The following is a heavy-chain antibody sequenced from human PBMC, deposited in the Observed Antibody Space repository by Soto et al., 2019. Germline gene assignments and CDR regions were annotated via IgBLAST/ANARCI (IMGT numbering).Heavy chain of an antibody. Sequence: ASVKVSCKASGYTFTSYSISWVRQAPGQGLEWMGWISAYNGNTNYAQRLQGRVTMTTDTSTSTAYMELRSLRSDDTAVYYCARAGYCSSTSCYLFDYWGQGTLVTVSS. CDR1: GYTFTSYS. D-gene: IGHD2-2*01. CDR3: ARAGYCSSTSCYLFDY. CDR2: ISAYNGNT. J-gene: IGHJ4*02. V-gene: IGHV1-18*01.